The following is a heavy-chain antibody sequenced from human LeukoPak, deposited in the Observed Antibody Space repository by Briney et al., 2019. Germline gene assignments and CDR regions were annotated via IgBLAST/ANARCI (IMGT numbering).Heavy chain of an antibody. CDR1: GGSFSGYY. J-gene: IGHJ4*02. Sequence: SETLSLTCAVYGGSFSGYYWSWIRQPPGKGLEWIGEINHSGSTNYNPSLKSRVTISVDTSKNQFSLKLSSVTAADTAVYYCARREGAPDYWGQGTLVTVSS. CDR2: INHSGST. CDR3: ARREGAPDY. D-gene: IGHD1-26*01. V-gene: IGHV4-34*01.